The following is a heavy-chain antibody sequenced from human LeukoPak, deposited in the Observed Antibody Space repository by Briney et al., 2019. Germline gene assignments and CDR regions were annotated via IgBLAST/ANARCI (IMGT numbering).Heavy chain of an antibody. J-gene: IGHJ4*02. CDR3: ARGSYYDILTGYYLY. CDR2: IIPIFGTA. CDR1: GGTFSSYA. D-gene: IGHD3-9*01. Sequence: SVKVSCKASGGTFSSYAISWVRQAPGQGLEWMGGIIPIFGTANYAQKFQGRVTITADESTSTAYMEMSSLRSGDTAVYYCARGSYYDILTGYYLYWGQGTLVTVSS. V-gene: IGHV1-69*13.